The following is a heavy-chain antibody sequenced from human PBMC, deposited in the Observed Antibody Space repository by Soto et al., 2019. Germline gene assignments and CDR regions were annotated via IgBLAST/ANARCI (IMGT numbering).Heavy chain of an antibody. CDR2: ISGSGGST. V-gene: IGHV3-23*01. CDR1: GFTFSSYA. J-gene: IGHJ6*02. Sequence: GSLRLSCAASGFTFSSYAMSWVRQAPGKGLEWVSAISGSGGSTYYADSVKGRFTISRDNSKNTLYLQMNSLRAEDTAVYYCAKVMTVAGRNYYYYGMDVWGQGTTVTV. CDR3: AKVMTVAGRNYYYYGMDV. D-gene: IGHD6-19*01.